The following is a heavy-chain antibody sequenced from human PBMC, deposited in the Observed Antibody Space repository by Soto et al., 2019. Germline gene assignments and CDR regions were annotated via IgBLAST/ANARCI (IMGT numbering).Heavy chain of an antibody. CDR3: ARGDATKIVVTTYYAMDV. Sequence: QVQLVQSGAEVKKPGSSVKVSCKASGGSLSNYGISWVRQAPGQGLEWMGGIIPVFGTANYAQKFQGRVTITADESTNIVSMGVTSLRSEDTAVYYWARGDATKIVVTTYYAMDVWGQGTTVTVSS. V-gene: IGHV1-69*12. D-gene: IGHD4-17*01. CDR2: IIPVFGTA. CDR1: GGSLSNYG. J-gene: IGHJ6*02.